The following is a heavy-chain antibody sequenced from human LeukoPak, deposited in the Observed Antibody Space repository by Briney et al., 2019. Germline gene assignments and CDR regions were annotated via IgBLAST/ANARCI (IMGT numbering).Heavy chain of an antibody. Sequence: ASVAVSFKSSGYTFVLYYMHWVRQAPGQGLEWLGWINPNSGGTKYALKYQGRVAMTRDTSISTAYMEVSRLGSDDTAVYYCARGGVRTAASNFDYWGQGTLVTVSS. J-gene: IGHJ4*02. CDR1: GYTFVLYY. V-gene: IGHV1-2*02. CDR2: INPNSGGT. D-gene: IGHD6-13*01. CDR3: ARGGVRTAASNFDY.